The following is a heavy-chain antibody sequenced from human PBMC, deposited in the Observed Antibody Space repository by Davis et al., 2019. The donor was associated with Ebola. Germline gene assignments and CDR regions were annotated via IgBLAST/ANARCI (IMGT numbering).Heavy chain of an antibody. J-gene: IGHJ4*02. CDR1: GFTFSNAW. CDR2: IKSKTDGGTT. D-gene: IGHD3-9*01. Sequence: GESLKIFCAASGFTFSNAWMSWVRQAPGKGLEWVGRIKSKTDGGTTDYAAPVKGRFTISRDDSKNTLYLQMNSLKTEDTAVYYCTAYRYFDWLFDYWGQGTLVTVSS. CDR3: TAYRYFDWLFDY. V-gene: IGHV3-15*01.